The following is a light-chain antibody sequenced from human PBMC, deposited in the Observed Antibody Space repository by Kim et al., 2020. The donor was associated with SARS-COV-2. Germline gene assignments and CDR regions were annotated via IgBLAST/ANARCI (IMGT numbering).Light chain of an antibody. Sequence: VTSSCTGSSSNIGAGNEVHWYQQLPVTAPKLLIYGNSNRPSGVPDRFAGAKSGTSASLAITGLQAEDEADYYCQSYDSSLSGSGVFGTGTKVTVL. CDR1: SSNIGAGNE. CDR2: GNS. V-gene: IGLV1-40*01. J-gene: IGLJ1*01. CDR3: QSYDSSLSGSGV.